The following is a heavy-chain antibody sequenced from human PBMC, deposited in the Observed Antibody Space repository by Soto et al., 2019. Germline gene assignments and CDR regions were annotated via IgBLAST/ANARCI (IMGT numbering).Heavy chain of an antibody. CDR3: ARDGRGYSYGHNYYYYGMDV. J-gene: IGHJ6*02. D-gene: IGHD5-18*01. V-gene: IGHV1-69*13. CDR1: GGTFSSYA. CDR2: IIPIFGTA. Sequence: ASVKVSCKASGGTFSSYAISWVRQAPGQGLEWMGGIIPIFGTANYAQKFQGRVTITADESTSTAYMELSSLRSEDTAVYYCARDGRGYSYGHNYYYYGMDVWGQGTSVTVS.